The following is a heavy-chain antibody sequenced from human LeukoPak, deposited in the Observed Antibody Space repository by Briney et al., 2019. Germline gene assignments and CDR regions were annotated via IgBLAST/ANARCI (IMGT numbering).Heavy chain of an antibody. J-gene: IGHJ4*02. Sequence: SGPALVHPTPPLTLTCTFSGLSLRTSGMRVSWMRQPPEKAVGWLALIDWDDDKFYSTSLKTRLTISKDTSKNQVVLTMTNMDPVDTATYYCARGIAAAGVFDYWGQGTLVTVSS. CDR3: ARGIAAAGVFDY. CDR2: IDWDDDK. D-gene: IGHD6-13*01. CDR1: GLSLRTSGMR. V-gene: IGHV2-70*04.